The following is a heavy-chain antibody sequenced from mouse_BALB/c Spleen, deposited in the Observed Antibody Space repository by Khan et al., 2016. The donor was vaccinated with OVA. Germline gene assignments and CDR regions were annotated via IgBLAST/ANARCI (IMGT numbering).Heavy chain of an antibody. Sequence: VQLKQSGAELVRPGALVKLSCKASGFNIKDYYMHWVKQRPEQGLEWIGWIDPENGNTIYDPKFQGKASITADTSSHTAYLQLSSLTSEDTAVYYCAVRGRYYYAMDYWGQGTSGTVSS. CDR3: AVRGRYYYAMDY. D-gene: IGHD3-2*02. V-gene: IGHV14-1*02. J-gene: IGHJ4*01. CDR2: IDPENGNT. CDR1: GFNIKDYY.